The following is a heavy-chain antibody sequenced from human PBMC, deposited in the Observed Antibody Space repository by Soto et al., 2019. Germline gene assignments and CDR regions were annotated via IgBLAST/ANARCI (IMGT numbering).Heavy chain of an antibody. CDR3: ARAIRCRDQPPMCYYYYGMDV. CDR2: IIPIFGTA. Sequence: ASVKVSCKASGVTFSSYAISWVRQAPGQGLEWMGGIIPIFGTANYAQKFQGRVTITADESTSTAYMELSSLRSEDTAVYYCARAIRCRDQPPMCYYYYGMDVWGQGTTVTVSS. CDR1: GVTFSSYA. D-gene: IGHD4-17*01. J-gene: IGHJ6*02. V-gene: IGHV1-69*13.